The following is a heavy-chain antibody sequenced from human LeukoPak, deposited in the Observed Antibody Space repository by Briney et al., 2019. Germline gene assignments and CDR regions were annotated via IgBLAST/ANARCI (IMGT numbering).Heavy chain of an antibody. D-gene: IGHD2-2*01. CDR3: ARGWGYDHFDY. J-gene: IGHJ4*02. CDR2: IWYDGSNK. Sequence: PGGSLRLSCAASGFPFTNAWMNWVRQAPGKGLEWVAVIWYDGSNKFYADSVKGRFTISRDNSKNTLYLQMSSLRAEDTAVYYCARGWGYDHFDYWGQGTLVSVSS. V-gene: IGHV3-33*08. CDR1: GFPFTNAW.